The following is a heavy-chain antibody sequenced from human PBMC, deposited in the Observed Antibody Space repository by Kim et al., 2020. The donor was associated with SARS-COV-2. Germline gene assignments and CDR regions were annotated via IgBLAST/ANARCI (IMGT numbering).Heavy chain of an antibody. CDR3: ASSQDRLYDFWSGYYWVKVRRFDP. Sequence: SETLSLTCTVSGGSISSSSYYWGWIRQPPGKGLEWIGSIYYSGSTYYNPSLKSRVTISVDTSKNQFSLKLSSVTAADTAVYYCASSQDRLYDFWSGYYWVKVRRFDPWGQGTLVTVSS. V-gene: IGHV4-39*01. J-gene: IGHJ5*02. D-gene: IGHD3-3*01. CDR1: GGSISSSSYY. CDR2: IYYSGST.